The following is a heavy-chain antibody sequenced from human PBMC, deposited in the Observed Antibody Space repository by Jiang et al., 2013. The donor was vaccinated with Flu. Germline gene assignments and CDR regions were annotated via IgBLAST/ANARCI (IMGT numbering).Heavy chain of an antibody. CDR3: TRLDGAAAGKEFQY. Sequence: QSGSELKKPGASVKISCKASGYIFTTYAMNWVRQAPGQGLEWMGWITTNTGNPTYAQGFTGRFVFSVDTSLSTAYLEINSLQAEDSATYYCTRLDGAAAGKEFQYWGQGTLVSVSS. CDR2: ITTNTGNP. CDR1: GYIFTTYA. D-gene: IGHD6-13*01. J-gene: IGHJ1*01. V-gene: IGHV7-4-1*02.